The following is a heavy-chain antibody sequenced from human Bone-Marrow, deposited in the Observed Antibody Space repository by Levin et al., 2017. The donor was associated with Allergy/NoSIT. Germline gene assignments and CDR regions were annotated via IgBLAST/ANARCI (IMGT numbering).Heavy chain of an antibody. CDR3: ARIHLPVTSGVHVFDS. V-gene: IGHV1-18*01. D-gene: IGHD2-2*01. CDR1: GYTFTTHA. J-gene: IGHJ4*02. CDR2: ISAYHVNT. Sequence: ASVKVSCKTSGYTFTTHAISWVRQAPGQGLEWMGWISAYHVNTDYAQKFQDRVTVTTDTSTRTAYMELRSLRSDDTAVYFCARIHLPVTSGVHVFDSWGQGTLVTVSS.